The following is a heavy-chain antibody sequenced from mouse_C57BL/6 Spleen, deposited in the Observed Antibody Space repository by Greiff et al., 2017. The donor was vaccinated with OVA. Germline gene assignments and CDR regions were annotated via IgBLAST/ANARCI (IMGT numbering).Heavy chain of an antibody. D-gene: IGHD2-4*01. Sequence: QVQLKQPGAELVKPGASVKLSCKASGYTFTSYWMHWVKQRPGQGLEWIGMIHPNSGSTNYNEKFKSKATLTVDKSSSTAYMQLSSLTSEDSAVYYCARWDYDYDRYFDVWGTGTTVTVSS. J-gene: IGHJ1*03. V-gene: IGHV1-64*01. CDR1: GYTFTSYW. CDR3: ARWDYDYDRYFDV. CDR2: IHPNSGST.